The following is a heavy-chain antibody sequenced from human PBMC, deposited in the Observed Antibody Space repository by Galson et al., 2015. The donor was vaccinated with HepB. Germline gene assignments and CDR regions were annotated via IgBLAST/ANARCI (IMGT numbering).Heavy chain of an antibody. CDR2: ISAYNGNT. CDR1: GYTFTSYG. V-gene: IGHV1-18*01. CDR3: ATNMVPRKGLDY. J-gene: IGHJ4*02. Sequence: SVKVSCKASGYTFTSYGISWVRQAPGQGLEWMGWISAYNGNTNFAQKLQGRVTMTTDTSTSTAYMGLRSLRSDDTAVYYCATNMVPRKGLDYWGQGTLVTVSS. D-gene: IGHD3-10*01.